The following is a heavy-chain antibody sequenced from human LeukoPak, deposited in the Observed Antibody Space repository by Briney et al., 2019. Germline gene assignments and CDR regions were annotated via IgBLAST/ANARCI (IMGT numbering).Heavy chain of an antibody. CDR2: SDPSSGAT. Sequence: ASVKVSCKASGYTFTSYTMHWVRQAPGQEFEWMGWSDPSSGATKYEHFQGRVTMTRDTSISTAYMELRNLRSEDTAVYYCARANSYDNNGYSPELQYWGQGTLVTVSS. CDR1: GYTFTSYT. D-gene: IGHD3-22*01. CDR3: ARANSYDNNGYSPELQY. V-gene: IGHV1-2*02. J-gene: IGHJ4*02.